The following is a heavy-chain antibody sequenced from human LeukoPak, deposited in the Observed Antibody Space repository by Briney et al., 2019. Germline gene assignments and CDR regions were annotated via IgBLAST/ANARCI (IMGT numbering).Heavy chain of an antibody. CDR1: GGSISSYY. D-gene: IGHD2-21*02. CDR3: ARGDVVVTAQYYFDY. Sequence: SETLSLTCTVSGGSISSYYWSWIRQPPGKGLEWIGYIYYSGSTNYNPSLKSRVTISVDTSKNQFSLKLSSVTAADTAVYYCARGDVVVTAQYYFDYWGQGTLVTDSS. V-gene: IGHV4-59*01. J-gene: IGHJ4*02. CDR2: IYYSGST.